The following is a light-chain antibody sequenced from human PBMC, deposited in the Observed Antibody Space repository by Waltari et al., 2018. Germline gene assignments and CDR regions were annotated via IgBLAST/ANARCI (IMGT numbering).Light chain of an antibody. CDR3: HQYENLPPT. CDR2: DAS. Sequence: DIQMTQSPSSLSASVGDRVTFTCQASPDISNYLNWYQQKPGKAPKLLIYDASNLETGVPSRFSGSGSGTHFSFTITSMQPEDIATYYCHQYENLPPTFGQGTKLDIK. V-gene: IGKV1-33*01. CDR1: PDISNY. J-gene: IGKJ2*01.